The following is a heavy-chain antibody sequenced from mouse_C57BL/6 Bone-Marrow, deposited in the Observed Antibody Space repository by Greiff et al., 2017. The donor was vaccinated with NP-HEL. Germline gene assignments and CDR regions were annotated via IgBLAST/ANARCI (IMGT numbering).Heavy chain of an antibody. J-gene: IGHJ4*01. CDR3: TVVATDYYAMDY. CDR1: GFTFSSYA. CDR2: ISSGGDYI. D-gene: IGHD1-1*01. V-gene: IGHV5-9-1*02. Sequence: EVKLMESGEGLVKPGGSLKLSCAASGFTFSSYAMSWVRQTPEKRLEWVAYISSGGDYIYYADTVKGRFTISRDNARNTLYLQMSSLKSENTAMYYSTVVATDYYAMDYWGQGTSVTVSS.